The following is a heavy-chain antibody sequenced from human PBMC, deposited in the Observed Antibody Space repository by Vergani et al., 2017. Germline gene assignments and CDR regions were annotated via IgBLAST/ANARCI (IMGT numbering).Heavy chain of an antibody. Sequence: QLQLQESGPGLVKPSETLSLTCTVSGGSISSSSYYWGWIRQPPGKGLEWIGSIYYSGSTYYHPSLQSRVTISVDTSKNQFSLKLSSVTAADTAVYYCARLSYDYGDYGGYFDYWGQGTLVTVSS. CDR2: IYYSGST. J-gene: IGHJ4*02. CDR1: GGSISSSSYY. D-gene: IGHD4-17*01. V-gene: IGHV4-39*01. CDR3: ARLSYDYGDYGGYFDY.